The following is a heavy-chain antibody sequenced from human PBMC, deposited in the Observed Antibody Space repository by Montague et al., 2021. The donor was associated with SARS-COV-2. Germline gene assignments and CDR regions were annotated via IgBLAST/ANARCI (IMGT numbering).Heavy chain of an antibody. V-gene: IGHV4-39*01. J-gene: IGHJ5*02. Sequence: SETLSLTCTASGGSISSSSYYWGWIRQPPGKGLEWIGSNYYSGSTYYNPSLKSRVTISVDTSKNQFSLKLSSVTAADTAVYYCARSPADYYGSGSYPTWENWFDPRGQGTLVTVSS. CDR3: ARSPADYYGSGSYPTWENWFDP. D-gene: IGHD3-10*01. CDR2: NYYSGST. CDR1: GGSISSSSYY.